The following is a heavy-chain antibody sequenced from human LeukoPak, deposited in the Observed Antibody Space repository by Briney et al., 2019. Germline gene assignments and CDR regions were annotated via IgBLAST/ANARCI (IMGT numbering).Heavy chain of an antibody. CDR3: ARGSSKGLWFSLFDY. V-gene: IGHV1-69*02. CDR1: GGTFSSYT. J-gene: IGHJ4*02. Sequence: ASVKVSCKASGGTFSSYTISWVRQAPGQGLEWMGRIIPILGIANYAQKFQGRVTITADKSTSTAYMELSSLRSEDTAVYYCARGSSKGLWFSLFDYWGQGTRVTVSS. CDR2: IIPILGIA. D-gene: IGHD3-10*01.